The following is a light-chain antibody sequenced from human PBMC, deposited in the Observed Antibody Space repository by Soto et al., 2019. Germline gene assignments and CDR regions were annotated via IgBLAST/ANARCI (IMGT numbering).Light chain of an antibody. Sequence: QSALTQPPSASGSPGQSVTISCTGTSSDVGGYKYVSWYQQHPGKAPKLMIYEVSKRPSGVPDRFSGYKSGNTASLTVSGLQSEDEADYYCSSYAGSNIVVFGGGTKLTVL. CDR3: SSYAGSNIVV. CDR1: SSDVGGYKY. V-gene: IGLV2-8*01. J-gene: IGLJ2*01. CDR2: EVS.